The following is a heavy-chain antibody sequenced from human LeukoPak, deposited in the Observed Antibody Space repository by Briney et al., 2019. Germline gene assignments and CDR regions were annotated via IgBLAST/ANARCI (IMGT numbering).Heavy chain of an antibody. CDR3: ARDPTQYLRYGYFDY. V-gene: IGHV3-21*01. Sequence: GGSLRLSCAASGFTFSSSAMNWVRQAPGKGLEWVSSINNVGSHIYYAGSVRGRFTISRDNAKNLLYLQMDSLRAEDTAVYYCARDPTQYLRYGYFDYWGQGTLVTVSS. CDR1: GFTFSSSA. J-gene: IGHJ4*02. D-gene: IGHD4-11*01. CDR2: INNVGSHI.